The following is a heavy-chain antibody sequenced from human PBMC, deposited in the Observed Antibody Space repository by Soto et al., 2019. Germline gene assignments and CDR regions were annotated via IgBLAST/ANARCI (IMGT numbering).Heavy chain of an antibody. CDR2: IYHSGST. J-gene: IGHJ5*02. CDR1: GGSISSGGSS. D-gene: IGHD2-21*01. V-gene: IGHV4-30-2*01. Sequence: QLQLQESGSGLVKPSQTLSLTCAVSGGSISSGGSSWTWLRQPPGKGLEWIGYIYHSGSTYCNPSLKSRVTLSVDRPNTHFSLKLTSVTAADTAGYYCARGAVVNFGPGGQGTLVTVSS. CDR3: ARGAVVNFGP.